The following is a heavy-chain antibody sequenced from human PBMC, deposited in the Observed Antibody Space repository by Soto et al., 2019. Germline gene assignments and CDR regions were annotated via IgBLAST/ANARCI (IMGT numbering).Heavy chain of an antibody. Sequence: GGSLRLSCAASGFTFYDYAMHWVRQAPGKGLEWVAHINWDSSDKDFVDSVKGRFTISRDNAKSSLFLQMNSLRAEDTAVYYCARGHYGLDVWGQGTTVTVSS. CDR2: INWDSSDK. CDR1: GFTFYDYA. J-gene: IGHJ6*02. V-gene: IGHV3-7*03. CDR3: ARGHYGLDV.